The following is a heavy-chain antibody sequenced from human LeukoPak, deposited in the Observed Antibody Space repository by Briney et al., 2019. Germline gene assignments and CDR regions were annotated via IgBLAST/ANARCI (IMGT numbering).Heavy chain of an antibody. D-gene: IGHD1-26*01. CDR1: EYTFTGYY. J-gene: IGHJ4*02. Sequence: GASVKVSCKASEYTFTGYYMHWVRQAPGQGLEWMGRINPNNGGTNYAQKFQGRVTMTGDTSISTAYMELSSLRPDDTAVYYCTRESGSYHGNDFWGQGTLVTVSS. CDR2: INPNNGGT. CDR3: TRESGSYHGNDF. V-gene: IGHV1-2*06.